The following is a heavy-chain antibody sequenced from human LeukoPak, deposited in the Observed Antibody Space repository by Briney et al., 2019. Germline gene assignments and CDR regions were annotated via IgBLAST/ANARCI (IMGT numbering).Heavy chain of an antibody. D-gene: IGHD6-19*01. CDR2: ISAYNGNT. CDR3: AWRLAVAGILDY. CDR1: GYTFTSYG. V-gene: IGHV1-18*04. J-gene: IGHJ4*02. Sequence: ASVRVSCKASGYTFTSYGISWVRQAPGQGLEWMGWISAYNGNTNYAQKLQGRVTMTTDTSTGTAYMELRSLRSDDTAVYYCAWRLAVAGILDYWGQGTLVTVSS.